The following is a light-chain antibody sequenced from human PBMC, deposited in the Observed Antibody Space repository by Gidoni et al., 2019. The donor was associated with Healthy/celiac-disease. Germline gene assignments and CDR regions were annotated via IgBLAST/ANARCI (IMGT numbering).Light chain of an antibody. V-gene: IGKV3-15*01. CDR1: QNVRSN. CDR2: DAS. J-gene: IGKJ1*01. Sequence: EIVMTQSPATLSVSPGERAALSCRASQNVRSNLAWYRQKPGQAPRLLIYDASTRATGIPARFSGSGSGTQFTLTISNLQSEDFAVYYCQQYNNWPRTFGQGTKVEI. CDR3: QQYNNWPRT.